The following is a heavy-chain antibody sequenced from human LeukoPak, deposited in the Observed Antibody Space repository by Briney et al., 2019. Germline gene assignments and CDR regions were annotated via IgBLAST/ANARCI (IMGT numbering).Heavy chain of an antibody. Sequence: GGSLRLSCAASGFTFSSYSMNWVRQAPGKGLEWVSYISSSSSTIYYADSVKGRFTISRDNAKNSLYLQMNSLRAEDTAVYYCARGVFIVPHDAFDTWGQGTMVTVSS. CDR3: ARGVFIVPHDAFDT. CDR2: ISSSSSTI. V-gene: IGHV3-48*04. J-gene: IGHJ3*02. CDR1: GFTFSSYS. D-gene: IGHD2-21*01.